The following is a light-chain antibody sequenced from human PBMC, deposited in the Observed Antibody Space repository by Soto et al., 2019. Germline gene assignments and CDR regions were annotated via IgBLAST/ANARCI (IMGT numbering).Light chain of an antibody. V-gene: IGLV1-36*01. CDR1: SSNIGNTA. Sequence: QSVLTQPPSVSEAPRQRVTISCSGSSSNIGNTAVNWYQQLPGKAPKLLIYYDDLLPSGVSDRFSGSKSGTSASLAISGLQSEDEADYYCAAWDDSLHGQVFGGGTKLTVL. CDR3: AAWDDSLHGQV. J-gene: IGLJ2*01. CDR2: YDD.